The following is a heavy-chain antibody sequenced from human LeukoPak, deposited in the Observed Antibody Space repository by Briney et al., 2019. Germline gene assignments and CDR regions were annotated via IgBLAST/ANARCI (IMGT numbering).Heavy chain of an antibody. V-gene: IGHV3-23*01. CDR2: ITASGPTT. CDR1: GFTLTTYA. Sequence: GGSLRLSCAASGFTLTTYAMTWVRQAPGKGLEWVSGITASGPTTYYADSVKGRFTFSRDNSKNTLYLQMNSPRAEDTAVYYCAKDADDYVSYFDYWGQGTLVTVSS. D-gene: IGHD4-17*01. J-gene: IGHJ4*02. CDR3: AKDADDYVSYFDY.